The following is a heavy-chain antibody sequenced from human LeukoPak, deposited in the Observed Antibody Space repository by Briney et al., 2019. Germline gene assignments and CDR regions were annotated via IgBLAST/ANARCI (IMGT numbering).Heavy chain of an antibody. Sequence: GGSLRLSCAASGFTFSYYWMSWVRQAPGKGPEWVANIKQDGSEKYYVDSVKGRFTISRDNAKNSLYLQMNSLRAEDTAVYYRAGERTMIVVHGFDPWGQGTLVTVSS. CDR1: GFTFSYYW. J-gene: IGHJ5*02. CDR3: AGERTMIVVHGFDP. D-gene: IGHD3-22*01. V-gene: IGHV3-7*01. CDR2: IKQDGSEK.